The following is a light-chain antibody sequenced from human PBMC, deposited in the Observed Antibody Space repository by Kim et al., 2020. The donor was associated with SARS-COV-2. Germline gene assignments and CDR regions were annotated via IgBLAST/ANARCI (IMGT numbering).Light chain of an antibody. V-gene: IGLV2-14*04. J-gene: IGLJ1*01. CDR1: SSEFGAYTY. Sequence: GKPFTVSCTGPSSEFGAYTYVSWYQLHPGKAPELMIFVVSERPSGISNRFPGPKSGNTASLTISGLQAEDEADYYGCSYATSRSYVFGTGTKVTVL. CDR3: CSYATSRSYV. CDR2: VVS.